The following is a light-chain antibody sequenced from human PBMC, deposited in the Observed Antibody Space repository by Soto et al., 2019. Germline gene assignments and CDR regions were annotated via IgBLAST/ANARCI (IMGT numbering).Light chain of an antibody. CDR3: QQYGSSGK. CDR2: DAS. V-gene: IGKV3-11*01. J-gene: IGKJ1*01. Sequence: EIVLTQSPATLSLSPVERATLSCRASQSVSSYLAWYQQKPGQAPRLLIYDASNRATGIPARFSGSGSGTDFTLTISRLEPEDFAVYYCQQYGSSGKFGQGTKVDIK. CDR1: QSVSSY.